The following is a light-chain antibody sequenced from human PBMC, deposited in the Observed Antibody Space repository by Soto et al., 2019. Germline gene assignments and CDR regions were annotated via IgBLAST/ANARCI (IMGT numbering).Light chain of an antibody. CDR1: QSVSSY. J-gene: IGKJ5*01. Sequence: EIVLTQSPATLSLSPGERATLSCRASQSVSSYLAWYQQIPGQAPRLLIYDASNRATGIPARFSGSGSGTDFTLTSRGLEPEAFAVYYCHRRSTSPPTFGQGTRLEIK. V-gene: IGKV3-11*01. CDR3: HRRSTSPPT. CDR2: DAS.